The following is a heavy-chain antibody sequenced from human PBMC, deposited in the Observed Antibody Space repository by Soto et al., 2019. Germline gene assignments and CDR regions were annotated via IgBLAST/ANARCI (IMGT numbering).Heavy chain of an antibody. CDR1: GYTFTSYG. CDR2: ISAYNGNT. V-gene: IGHV1-18*01. CDR3: ARDKNDFSLVTMDV. Sequence: GASVKVSCKASGYTFTSYGISWVRQAPGQGLEWMGWISAYNGNTNYAQKLQGRVTMTTDTSTSTAYMELRSLRSDDTAVYYCARDKNDFSLVTMDVWGKGTTVTVSS. D-gene: IGHD3-3*01. J-gene: IGHJ6*03.